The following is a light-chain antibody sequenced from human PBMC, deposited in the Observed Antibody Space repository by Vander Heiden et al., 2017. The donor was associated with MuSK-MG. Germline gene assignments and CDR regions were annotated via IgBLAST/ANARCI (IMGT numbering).Light chain of an antibody. Sequence: DIQMTQSPSSLSASVGDRVTITCRASQSISNSLNWYQQKPGKAPKVLIYAASRLQSGVPLRFSGSGSGTDFTLTISSLQPEDFATYYCQQSDTTPPITFGQGTRLEIK. J-gene: IGKJ5*01. CDR3: QQSDTTPPIT. V-gene: IGKV1-39*01. CDR1: QSISNS. CDR2: AAS.